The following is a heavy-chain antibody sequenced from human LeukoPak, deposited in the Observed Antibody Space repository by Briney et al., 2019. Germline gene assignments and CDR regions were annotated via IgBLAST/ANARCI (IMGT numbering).Heavy chain of an antibody. CDR1: GYTFSVYY. Sequence: GASVKVSCKASGYTFSVYYMHWVRQAPGQGLEWMGWINPNSGGTNYAQKFQGRVTMTRDTSISTVYMELSRLRSDDTAVYYCARVGRSGGSCYSIHWFDPWGQGTLVTVSS. J-gene: IGHJ5*02. CDR2: INPNSGGT. CDR3: ARVGRSGGSCYSIHWFDP. D-gene: IGHD2-15*01. V-gene: IGHV1-2*02.